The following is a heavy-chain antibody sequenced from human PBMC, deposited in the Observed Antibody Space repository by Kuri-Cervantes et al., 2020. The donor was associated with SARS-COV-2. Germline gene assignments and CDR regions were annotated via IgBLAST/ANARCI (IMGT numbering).Heavy chain of an antibody. Sequence: GESLKISCAASGITFSGSAMHWVRQASGKGLEWVGRIRSKANSYATAYAASVKGRFTISRDDSKNTAYLQMNSLRAEDTAVYYCASLQSSSDFWSGYPWVRGWFDPWGQGTLVTVSS. CDR1: GITFSGSA. CDR2: IRSKANSYAT. J-gene: IGHJ5*02. D-gene: IGHD3-3*01. CDR3: ASLQSSSDFWSGYPWVRGWFDP. V-gene: IGHV3-73*01.